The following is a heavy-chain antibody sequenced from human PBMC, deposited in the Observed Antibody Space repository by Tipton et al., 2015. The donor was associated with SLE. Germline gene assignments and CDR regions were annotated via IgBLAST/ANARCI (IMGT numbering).Heavy chain of an antibody. V-gene: IGHV3-23*01. J-gene: IGHJ1*01. CDR2: ISGSGGST. Sequence: GSLRLSCAASGFTFSSYAMTWVRQAPGKGLEWVSVISGSGGSTYYADSVKGRFTISRDNSKNTLYLQMNSLRAEDTAVYYCAKAHDIVVAIEYFQHWGQGTLVTVSS. D-gene: IGHD2-2*01. CDR3: AKAHDIVVAIEYFQH. CDR1: GFTFSSYA.